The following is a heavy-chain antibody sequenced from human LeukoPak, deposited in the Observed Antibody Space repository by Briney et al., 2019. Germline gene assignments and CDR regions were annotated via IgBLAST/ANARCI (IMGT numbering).Heavy chain of an antibody. D-gene: IGHD3-22*01. CDR2: ISRGGENI. J-gene: IGHJ1*01. CDR3: ARPYSSGYYSEYFQH. V-gene: IGHV3-11*04. Sequence: GGSLRLSCVASVFTFSDSYMRWIRQAPGKGLEWISHISRGGENIYYADSVKGRFTISRDNAKNSLYLQMNSLRAEDTAVYYCARPYSSGYYSEYFQHWGQGTLVTVSS. CDR1: VFTFSDSY.